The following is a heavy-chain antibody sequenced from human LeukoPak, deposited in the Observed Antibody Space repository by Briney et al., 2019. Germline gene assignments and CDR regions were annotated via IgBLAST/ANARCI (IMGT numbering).Heavy chain of an antibody. CDR1: GVTFTKYW. Sequence: GSLRLSCTPPGVTFTKYWMHWVPQTPRKRLWWVSRINSDGRRTSYADSVKGRFTISRDNAKNPLYLQMNSLRAEDTAVYYCARDSGSSVGVDYWGQGTLVTVSS. D-gene: IGHD1-26*01. V-gene: IGHV3-74*01. CDR2: INSDGRRT. J-gene: IGHJ4*02. CDR3: ARDSGSSVGVDY.